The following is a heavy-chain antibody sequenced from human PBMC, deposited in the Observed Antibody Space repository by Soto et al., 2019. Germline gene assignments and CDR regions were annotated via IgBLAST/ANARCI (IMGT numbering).Heavy chain of an antibody. J-gene: IGHJ4*02. CDR2: IYYAGTT. CDR1: GGSISSYY. D-gene: IGHD3-22*01. CDR3: ASRIDYDSSGSYFDY. V-gene: IGHV4-59*12. Sequence: PSQTLSLTCTVSGGSISSYYWSWIRQPPGKGLEWIGYIYYAGTTTYNPSLQSRVSISLDTSKNEVSLKLTSVTAADTAVYYCASRIDYDSSGSYFDYWGQGTLVTVSS.